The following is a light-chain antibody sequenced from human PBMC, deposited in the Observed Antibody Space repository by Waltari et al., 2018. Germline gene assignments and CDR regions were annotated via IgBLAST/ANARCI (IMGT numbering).Light chain of an antibody. Sequence: QSALTQPASVSGSPGQSITISCTGTSTDIGLYDYLSWYQQYPGKAPKLIIYDVSNRPSGVSNRFSGSKSGNTASLTISGLQAEDVADYYCSSYSRSSTLVVFGGGAKLTV. CDR3: SSYSRSSTLVV. CDR1: STDIGLYDY. CDR2: DVS. V-gene: IGLV2-14*01. J-gene: IGLJ3*02.